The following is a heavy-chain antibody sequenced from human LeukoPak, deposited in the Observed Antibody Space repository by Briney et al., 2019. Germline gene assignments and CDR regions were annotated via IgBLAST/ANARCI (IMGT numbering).Heavy chain of an antibody. Sequence: GGSLRLSCTASGYIFSNFGISWVRQAPGKGLEWVSTITSSGGNTYYAQTVKGRFTISRDNSKNTLYLQMNSLRAEDTAVYYCAKDNFGVVIEYYFDYWGQGTLVTVSS. CDR2: ITSSGGNT. CDR3: AKDNFGVVIEYYFDY. J-gene: IGHJ4*02. V-gene: IGHV3-23*01. D-gene: IGHD3-3*01. CDR1: GYIFSNFG.